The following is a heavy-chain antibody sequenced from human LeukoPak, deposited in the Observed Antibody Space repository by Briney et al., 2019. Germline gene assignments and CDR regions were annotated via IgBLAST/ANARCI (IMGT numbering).Heavy chain of an antibody. Sequence: SQTLSLTCAISGDSVSSNSAAWNWIRQSPSRGLEWLGRTYYRSKWYNDYAVSVKSRITINPDTSKNRFSLQLNSVTPEDTAVYYCAREGTGTTNYYYYYMDVWGKGTTVTVSS. CDR2: TYYRSKWYN. D-gene: IGHD1-1*01. CDR1: GDSVSSNSAA. J-gene: IGHJ6*03. CDR3: AREGTGTTNYYYYYMDV. V-gene: IGHV6-1*01.